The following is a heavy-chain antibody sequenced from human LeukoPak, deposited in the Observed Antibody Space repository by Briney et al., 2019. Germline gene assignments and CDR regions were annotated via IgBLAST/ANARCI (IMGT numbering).Heavy chain of an antibody. J-gene: IGHJ4*02. CDR2: IYHSGST. D-gene: IGHD6-13*01. CDR1: GYSISSGYY. CDR3: ARGRSWTPNFDY. V-gene: IGHV4-38-2*02. Sequence: SETLSLTCTVSGYSISSGYYWGWIRQPPGEGLEWIGSIYHSGSTYYNPSLKSRVTISVDTSKNQFSLKLSSVTAADTAVYYCARGRSWTPNFDYWGQGTLVTVSS.